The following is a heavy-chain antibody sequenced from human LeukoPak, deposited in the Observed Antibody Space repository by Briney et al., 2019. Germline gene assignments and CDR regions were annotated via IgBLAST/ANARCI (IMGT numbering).Heavy chain of an antibody. V-gene: IGHV4-39*07. CDR3: ARGGSYWVS. J-gene: IGHJ4*02. CDR1: GGSISSSSYY. Sequence: PSETLSLTCTVSGGSISSSSYYWGWIRQPPGKGLEWIGSIYYSGSTYYNPSLKSRVTISVDTSKNQFSLKLSSVTAADTAVYYCARGGSYWVSWGQGTLVTVSS. CDR2: IYYSGST. D-gene: IGHD1-26*01.